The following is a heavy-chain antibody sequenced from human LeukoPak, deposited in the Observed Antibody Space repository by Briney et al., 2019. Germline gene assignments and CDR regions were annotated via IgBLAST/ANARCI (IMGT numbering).Heavy chain of an antibody. CDR1: GGSFSGYY. CDR3: ARGFRTGYFDWLFQGFDY. CDR2: INHSGST. D-gene: IGHD3-9*01. V-gene: IGHV4-34*01. Sequence: SETLSLTCAVYGGSFSGYYWSWIRQPPGKGLEWIGEINHSGSTNYNPSLKSRVTISVDTSKNQFSLKLSSVTAADTAVYYCARGFRTGYFDWLFQGFDYWGQGTLVTVSS. J-gene: IGHJ4*02.